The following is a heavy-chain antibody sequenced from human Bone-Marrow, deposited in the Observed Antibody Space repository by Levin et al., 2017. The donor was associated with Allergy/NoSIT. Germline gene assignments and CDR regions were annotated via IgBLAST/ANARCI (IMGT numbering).Heavy chain of an antibody. D-gene: IGHD4-17*01. CDR3: AKDLESYGDYDYYFYAMDG. CDR2: ISYDGGNK. Sequence: GGSLRLSCAASGFIFNIYGIQWVRQAPGKGLEWVAVISYDGGNKQFADSVKGRFTISRDNSNNTVHLQMDSLRADDTAVYYCAKDLESYGDYDYYFYAMDGRGQGTTVTVSS. V-gene: IGHV3-30*18. J-gene: IGHJ6*02. CDR1: GFIFNIYG.